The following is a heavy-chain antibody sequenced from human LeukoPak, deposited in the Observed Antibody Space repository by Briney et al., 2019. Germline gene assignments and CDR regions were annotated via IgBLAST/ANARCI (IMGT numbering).Heavy chain of an antibody. CDR3: ARARGYSSGSLTRFFDY. CDR2: IYYSGST. D-gene: IGHD6-19*01. CDR1: GGSISSGGYY. J-gene: IGHJ4*02. V-gene: IGHV4-31*03. Sequence: PSQTLSLTCTVSGGSISSGGYYWSWIRQHPGKGLEWIGYIYYSGSTYYNPSLKSRVTISVDTSKNQFSLKLSSVTAADTAVYYCARARGYSSGSLTRFFDYWGQGTLVTVSS.